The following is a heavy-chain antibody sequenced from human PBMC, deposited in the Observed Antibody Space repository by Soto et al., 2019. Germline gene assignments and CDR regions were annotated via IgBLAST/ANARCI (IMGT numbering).Heavy chain of an antibody. D-gene: IGHD1-26*01. Sequence: GGSLRLSCAASGFTFSSYWMSWVRQAPGKGLEWVANIKQDGSEKYYVDSVKGRFTISRDNAKNSLYLQMNSLRAEDTAVYYCARETGGVYYYHGMDVWGLGTTVTVSS. CDR3: ARETGGVYYYHGMDV. CDR1: GFTFSSYW. CDR2: IKQDGSEK. V-gene: IGHV3-7*01. J-gene: IGHJ6*02.